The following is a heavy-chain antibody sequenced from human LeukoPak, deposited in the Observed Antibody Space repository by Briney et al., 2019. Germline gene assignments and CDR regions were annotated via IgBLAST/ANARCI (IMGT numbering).Heavy chain of an antibody. CDR1: GFTFSSYA. CDR3: AKARIAARPTQIDY. D-gene: IGHD6-6*01. CDR2: ISGSGGST. J-gene: IGHJ4*02. Sequence: GRSLRLSCAASGFTFSSYAMSWVRQAPGKGLEWVSAISGSGGSTYYADSVKGRFTISRDNSKNTLYLQMNSLRAEDTAVYYCAKARIAARPTQIDYWGQGTLVTVSS. V-gene: IGHV3-23*01.